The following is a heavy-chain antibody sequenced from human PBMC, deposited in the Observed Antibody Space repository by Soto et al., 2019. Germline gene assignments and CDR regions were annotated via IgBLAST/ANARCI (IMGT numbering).Heavy chain of an antibody. J-gene: IGHJ5*02. Sequence: GGSLRLSCAASGFSFSHYAMHWVRQPPGKGLEWVALISYDGENQYFTGSVRGRFTISRDNSKTAVYLEMNDLRLDDTATYYCVSPHSESSNAFALWGQGTLLTGSS. V-gene: IGHV3-30*04. CDR2: ISYDGENQ. CDR1: GFSFSHYA. D-gene: IGHD3-10*01. CDR3: VSPHSESSNAFAL.